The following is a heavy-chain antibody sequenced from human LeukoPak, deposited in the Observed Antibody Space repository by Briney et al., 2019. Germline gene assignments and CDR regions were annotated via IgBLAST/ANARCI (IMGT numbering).Heavy chain of an antibody. CDR1: GFTFSSYA. D-gene: IGHD5-12*01. V-gene: IGHV3-23*01. J-gene: IGHJ4*02. CDR3: ARYSGYDFGYFDY. CDR2: ISGNGGST. Sequence: GGSLRLSCAASGFTFSSYAMSWVRQAPGKGLEWVSAISGNGGSTYYADSVKGRFTISRDNSKNTLYLQMNSLRAEDTAVYYCARYSGYDFGYFDYWGQGTLVTVSS.